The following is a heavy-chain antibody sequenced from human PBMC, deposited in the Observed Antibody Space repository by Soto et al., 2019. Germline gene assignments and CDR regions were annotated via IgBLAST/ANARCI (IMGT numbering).Heavy chain of an antibody. J-gene: IGHJ4*02. D-gene: IGHD2-2*01. CDR3: ARDQVECSSTSCYPFDY. CDR1: GYTFTSYA. V-gene: IGHV1-3*01. CDR2: INAGNGNT. Sequence: ASVKVSCKASGYTFTSYAMHWVRQAPGQRLEWMGWINAGNGNTKYSQKFQGRVTITRDTSASTAYMELSSLRSEDTSFYYCARDQVECSSTSCYPFDYWGQGTLVTVSS.